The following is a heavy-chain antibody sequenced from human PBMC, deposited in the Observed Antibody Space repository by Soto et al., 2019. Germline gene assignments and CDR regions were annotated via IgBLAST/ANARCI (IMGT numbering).Heavy chain of an antibody. D-gene: IGHD4-17*01. J-gene: IGHJ5*02. CDR2: IIPIFGTA. CDR3: AREGTTVTHVGWFDP. CDR1: GGTFSSYA. V-gene: IGHV1-69*12. Sequence: QVQLVQSGAEVKKPGSSVKVPCKASGGTFSSYAISWVRQAPGQGLEWMGGIIPIFGTANYAQKFQGRVTITADESTSTAYMELSSLRSEDTAVYYCAREGTTVTHVGWFDPWGQGTLVTVSS.